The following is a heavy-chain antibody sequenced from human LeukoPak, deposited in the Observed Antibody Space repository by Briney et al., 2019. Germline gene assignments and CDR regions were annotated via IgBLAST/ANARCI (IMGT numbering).Heavy chain of an antibody. CDR2: IYYSGST. CDR1: GGSISSSSYY. J-gene: IGHJ2*01. CDR3: ASPPDYYDSSGYYYNWYFDL. V-gene: IGHV4-39*01. D-gene: IGHD3-22*01. Sequence: PSETLSLTCTVSGGSISSSSYYWGWIRQPPGKGLEWIGSIYYSGSTYYNPSLKSLVTISLDTSKNQFSLKLSSVTAADTAVFYCASPPDYYDSSGYYYNWYFDLWGRGTLVTVSS.